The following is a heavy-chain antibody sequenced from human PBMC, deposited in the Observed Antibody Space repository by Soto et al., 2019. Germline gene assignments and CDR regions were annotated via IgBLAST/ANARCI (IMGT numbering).Heavy chain of an antibody. CDR2: ISYDGSNK. CDR1: GFTFSSYA. D-gene: IGHD4-17*01. CDR3: ARDPADYGGNSGFDY. V-gene: IGHV3-30-3*01. Sequence: QVQLVESGGGVVQPGRSLRLSCAASGFTFSSYAMHWVRQAPGKGLEWVAVISYDGSNKYYADSVKGRFTISRDNSKNTLYLQMNSLRAEDTAVYYRARDPADYGGNSGFDYWGQGTLVTVSS. J-gene: IGHJ4*02.